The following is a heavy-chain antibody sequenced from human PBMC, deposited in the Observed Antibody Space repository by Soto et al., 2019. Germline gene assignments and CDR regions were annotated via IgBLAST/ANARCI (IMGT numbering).Heavy chain of an antibody. CDR3: ARGRNWVATNYDSSGWYPTYYYYGMDV. J-gene: IGHJ6*02. CDR1: GGSFSGYY. CDR2: INHSGST. V-gene: IGHV4-34*01. D-gene: IGHD6-19*01. Sequence: PSETLSLTCAVYGGSFSGYYWSWIRQPPGKGLEWIGEINHSGSTNYNPSLKSRVTISVDTSKNQFSLKLSSVAAADTAVYYCARGRNWVATNYDSSGWYPTYYYYGMDVWGQGTTVTVS.